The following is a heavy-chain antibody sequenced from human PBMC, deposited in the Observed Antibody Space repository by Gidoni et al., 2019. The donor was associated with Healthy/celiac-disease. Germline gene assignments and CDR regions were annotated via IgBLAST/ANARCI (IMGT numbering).Heavy chain of an antibody. V-gene: IGHV1-69*06. CDR3: ARESGDSSGYYWWRY. J-gene: IGHJ4*02. Sequence: QLVQSGAVVKKPGSSLTVSCKASGGTFSSYAISWVRQAPGQGLEWMGGIIPIFGTANYAQKFQGRVTITADKSTSTAYMELSSLRSEDTAVYYCARESGDSSGYYWWRYWGQGTLVTVSS. CDR2: IIPIFGTA. CDR1: GGTFSSYA. D-gene: IGHD3-22*01.